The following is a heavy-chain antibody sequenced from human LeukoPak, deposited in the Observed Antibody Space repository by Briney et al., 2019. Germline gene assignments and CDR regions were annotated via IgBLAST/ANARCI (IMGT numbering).Heavy chain of an antibody. CDR3: ATGEMYYYDSSGYYGFDY. CDR2: ISWDGGST. D-gene: IGHD3-22*01. V-gene: IGHV3-43*01. CDR1: GFTFDDYT. Sequence: PGGSLRLSCAASGFTFDDYTMHWVRQAPGKGLEWVSLISWDGGSTYYADSVKGRFTISRDNSKNSLYLQMNSLRTEDTALYYCATGEMYYYDSSGYYGFDYWGQGTLVTVSS. J-gene: IGHJ4*02.